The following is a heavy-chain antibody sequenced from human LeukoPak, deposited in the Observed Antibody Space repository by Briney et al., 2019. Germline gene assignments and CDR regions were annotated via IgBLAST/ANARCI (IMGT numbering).Heavy chain of an antibody. CDR1: GGSISSSSYY. J-gene: IGHJ4*02. CDR3: ARLLAAGKRSYFDY. CDR2: IYYSGST. Sequence: SETLSLTCTVSGGSISSSSYYWGWLRQPPGTGLEWIGSIYYSGSTYYNPSLKSRVTISVDTSKNQFSLKLSSVTAADTAVYYCARLLAAGKRSYFDYWGQGTLVTVSS. D-gene: IGHD6-13*01. V-gene: IGHV4-39*01.